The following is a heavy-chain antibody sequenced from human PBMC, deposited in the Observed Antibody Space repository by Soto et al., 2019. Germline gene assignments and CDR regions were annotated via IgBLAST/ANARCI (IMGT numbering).Heavy chain of an antibody. V-gene: IGHV4-34*01. CDR3: ARGYTYYDILTRHRHYYYMDV. J-gene: IGHJ6*03. CDR2: INHSGST. CDR1: GGSFSGYY. Sequence: PSETLSLTCAVYGGSFSGYYWSWIRQPPGKGLEWIGEINHSGSTNYNPSLKSRVTISVDTSKNQFSLKLSSVTAADTAVYYCARGYTYYDILTRHRHYYYMDVWGKGTTVTVSS. D-gene: IGHD3-9*01.